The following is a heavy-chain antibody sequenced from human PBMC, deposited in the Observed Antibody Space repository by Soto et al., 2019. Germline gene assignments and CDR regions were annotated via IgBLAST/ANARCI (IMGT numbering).Heavy chain of an antibody. CDR2: ISRDGGTK. V-gene: IGHV3-30*03. Sequence: QVQLVESGGGVVQPGRSLRLSCAVSGFTVSTYGRHWVRQAPGKGLEWVAVISRDGGTKYYADSVKGRFTISRDNSRNTLFLEMDSLRGDDMAVYYCTGGVASGYWGQGTLVTVSS. CDR1: GFTVSTYG. CDR3: TGGVASGY. J-gene: IGHJ4*02. D-gene: IGHD2-8*02.